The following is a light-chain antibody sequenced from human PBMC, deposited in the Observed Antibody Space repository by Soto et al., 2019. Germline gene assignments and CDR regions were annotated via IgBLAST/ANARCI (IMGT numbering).Light chain of an antibody. V-gene: IGKV3-20*01. Sequence: EIVLMQSPGTLSLSPGXRATLSCRASQSVTSPFLAWYQQKPGQPPRLLIYGASTRATGIPDRFTGSGSGTDFTLTITRLEPEDFAVYYCQQYGGSVPWTFTQGTNVDIK. CDR2: GAS. CDR3: QQYGGSVPWT. J-gene: IGKJ1*01. CDR1: QSVTSPF.